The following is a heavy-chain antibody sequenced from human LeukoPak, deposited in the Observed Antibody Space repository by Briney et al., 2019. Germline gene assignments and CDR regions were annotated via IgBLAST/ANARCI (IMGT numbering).Heavy chain of an antibody. V-gene: IGHV4-4*07. J-gene: IGHJ2*01. CDR1: GASIRTYY. CDR2: MYTSGST. CDR3: ARDNGGDYWYSDI. Sequence: SETLSLTCTVSGASIRTYYWSWVRQPAGKGLEWIGRMYTSGSTNYNPSLKSRVTMSVHTSKNQLSLKLSSVTAADTAVYFCARDNGGDYWYSDIWGRGTLVTVSS. D-gene: IGHD2-21*01.